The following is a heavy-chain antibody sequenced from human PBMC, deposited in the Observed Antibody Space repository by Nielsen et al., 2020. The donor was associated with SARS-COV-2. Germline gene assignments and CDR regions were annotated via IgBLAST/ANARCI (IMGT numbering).Heavy chain of an antibody. CDR1: GYTFTSYA. CDR2: INTNTGNP. V-gene: IGHV7-4-1*02. D-gene: IGHD4/OR15-4a*01. Sequence: ASVKVSCKASGYTFTSYAMNWVRQAPGQGLEWMGWINTNTGNPTYAQGFTGRFVFSLDTSVSTAYLQISSLKAEDTAVYYCARGPRDYGGWYRVDWFDPWGQGTLVTVSS. CDR3: ARGPRDYGGWYRVDWFDP. J-gene: IGHJ5*02.